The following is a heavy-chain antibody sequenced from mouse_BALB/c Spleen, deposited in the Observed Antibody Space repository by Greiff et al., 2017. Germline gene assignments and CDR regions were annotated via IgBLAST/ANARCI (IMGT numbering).Heavy chain of an antibody. V-gene: IGHV1-7*01. J-gene: IGHJ4*01. CDR3: ARWYDSYYYAMDY. CDR2: INPSTGYT. Sequence: QVQLQQSGAELAKPGASVKMSCKASGYTFTSYWMHWVKQRPGQGLEWIGYINPSTGYTEYNQKFKDKATLTADKSSSTAYMQLSSLTSEDSAVYYCARWYDSYYYAMDYWGQGTSVTVSS. CDR1: GYTFTSYW. D-gene: IGHD2-4*01.